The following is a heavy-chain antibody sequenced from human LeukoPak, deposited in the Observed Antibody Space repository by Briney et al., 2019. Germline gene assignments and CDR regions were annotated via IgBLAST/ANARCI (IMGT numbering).Heavy chain of an antibody. CDR1: GFTVSSNY. Sequence: GGSLRLSCAASGFTVSSNYMSWVRQAPGKGLEWVSVIYSGGSTYYADSVKGRFTISRDNSKNTLYLQMNSLRAEDTAVYYCARVVFGGPYDYWGQGTLVTVSS. J-gene: IGHJ4*02. CDR2: IYSGGST. D-gene: IGHD4-23*01. V-gene: IGHV3-53*01. CDR3: ARVVFGGPYDY.